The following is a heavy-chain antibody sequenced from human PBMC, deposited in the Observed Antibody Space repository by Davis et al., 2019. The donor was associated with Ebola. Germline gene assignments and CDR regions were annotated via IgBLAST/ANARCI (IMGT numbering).Heavy chain of an antibody. J-gene: IGHJ4*02. CDR1: GFSVSANY. CDR2: IYSGGTT. Sequence: GGSLRLSCAASGFSVSANYMNWVRQAPGKGLEWVSVIYSGGTTYYADSVKGRFTISRDNSKNTLYLQMNSLRAEDTAVYYCAKDGLFIDSSWFFGYWGQGTLVTVSS. V-gene: IGHV3-53*01. CDR3: AKDGLFIDSSWFFGY. D-gene: IGHD6-13*01.